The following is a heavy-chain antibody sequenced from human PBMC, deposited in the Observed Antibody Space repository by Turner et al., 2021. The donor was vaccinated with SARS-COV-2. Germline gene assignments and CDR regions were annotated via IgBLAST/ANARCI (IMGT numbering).Heavy chain of an antibody. V-gene: IGHV3-21*01. D-gene: IGHD3-22*01. J-gene: IGHJ4*02. Sequence: EVQLVESGGGLVKPGGSLRLSCAASGFTFSSYNMNWVRQGSGKGLEWVSSISSSSSYIYYADSVKGRFTISRDNAKNSLYLQMNSLRAEDTAVYYCARDLNAYYYDSSGLDYWGQGTLVTVSS. CDR1: GFTFSSYN. CDR2: ISSSSSYI. CDR3: ARDLNAYYYDSSGLDY.